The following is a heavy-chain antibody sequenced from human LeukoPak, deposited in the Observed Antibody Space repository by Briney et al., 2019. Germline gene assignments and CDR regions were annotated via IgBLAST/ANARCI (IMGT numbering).Heavy chain of an antibody. J-gene: IGHJ4*02. D-gene: IGHD5-18*01. CDR1: GFTFSSYG. Sequence: PGRSLRLSCAASGFTFSSYGMQWIRQPPGKGLEWVAVISYDGSNKYYADSVKGRFTISRDHSKSTLYLQMNSLRAEDTAVYYCAKSYSYGVSGYFDYWGQGTLVTVSS. CDR3: AKSYSYGVSGYFDY. V-gene: IGHV3-30*18. CDR2: ISYDGSNK.